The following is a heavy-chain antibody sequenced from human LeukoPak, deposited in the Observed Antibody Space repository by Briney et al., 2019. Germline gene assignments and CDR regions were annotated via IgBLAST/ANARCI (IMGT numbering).Heavy chain of an antibody. CDR2: INPNSGGT. V-gene: IGHV1-2*02. CDR1: GYTFSGYY. D-gene: IGHD6-13*01. Sequence: ASVKVSCKAPGYTFSGYYMHWVRQAPGQGLEWMGWINPNSGGTNYAQKFQGRVTMTRDTSISTAYMELSRLRSDDTAVYYCARDMGSNWSFDHWGQGTLVTVSS. J-gene: IGHJ4*02. CDR3: ARDMGSNWSFDH.